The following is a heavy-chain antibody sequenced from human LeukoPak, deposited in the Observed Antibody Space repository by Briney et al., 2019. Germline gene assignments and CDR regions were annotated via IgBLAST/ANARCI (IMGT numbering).Heavy chain of an antibody. CDR2: IRRTGKTT. D-gene: IGHD5-12*01. CDR3: ASLVATNFVGYFDY. J-gene: IGHJ4*02. Sequence: PWGSLCLTCAAAGSYLNNHDFYWVRQAPGKGLEWVSYIRRTGKTTYNADSVRGRFSFSRDNAKNSVFLQLNSLRVEDTAVYYCASLVATNFVGYFDYWGQGTLVTVSS. CDR1: GSYLNNHD. V-gene: IGHV3-48*01.